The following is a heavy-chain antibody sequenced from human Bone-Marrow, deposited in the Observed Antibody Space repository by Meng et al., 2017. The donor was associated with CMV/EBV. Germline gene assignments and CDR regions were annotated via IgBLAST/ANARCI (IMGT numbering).Heavy chain of an antibody. CDR2: ISPIFGTT. CDR1: GGTFSSYA. Sequence: PVKVSCKASGGTFSSYAISWVRQAPGQGLEWMGGISPIFGTTNYAQKFQGRVTITTDESTSTAYMDLNSLRSEDTAVYYCATSFVNCSTSNCYKYNWFDPWGQGTLVTVSS. CDR3: ATSFVNCSTSNCYKYNWFDP. V-gene: IGHV1-69*05. J-gene: IGHJ5*02. D-gene: IGHD2-2*02.